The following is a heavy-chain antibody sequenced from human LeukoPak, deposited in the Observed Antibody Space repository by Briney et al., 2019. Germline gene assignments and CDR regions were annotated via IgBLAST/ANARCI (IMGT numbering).Heavy chain of an antibody. CDR1: GGSISSGGYY. Sequence: PSETLSLTCTVSGGSISSGGYYWSWLRQHPGTGLEWIGYIYYSGSTYYNPSLKSRVTISVDTSKNQFSLKLSSVTAADTAVYYCARGTPWYYYGMDVWGQGTTVTVSS. V-gene: IGHV4-31*03. CDR3: ARGTPWYYYGMDV. CDR2: IYYSGST. J-gene: IGHJ6*02. D-gene: IGHD1/OR15-1a*01.